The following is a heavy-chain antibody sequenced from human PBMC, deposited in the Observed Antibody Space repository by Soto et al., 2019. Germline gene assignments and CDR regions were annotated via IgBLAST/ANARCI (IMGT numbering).Heavy chain of an antibody. V-gene: IGHV1-8*01. CDR1: GYTFTSYD. D-gene: IGHD4-17*01. J-gene: IGHJ1*01. CDR2: MNPNSGNT. Sequence: QVQLVQSGAEVKKPGASVKVSCKASGYTFTSYDINWVRQATGQGLEWMGWMNPNSGNTGYAQKFQGRVTMTRNTSISTAYMELSSLRSEDTAVYYCAKGFPRHDYCDSVEYFQHWGQGTLVTVSS. CDR3: AKGFPRHDYCDSVEYFQH.